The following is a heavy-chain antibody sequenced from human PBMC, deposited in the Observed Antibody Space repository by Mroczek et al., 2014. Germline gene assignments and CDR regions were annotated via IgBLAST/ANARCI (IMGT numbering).Heavy chain of an antibody. CDR3: AREGIAAAGIY. V-gene: IGHV1-18*01. CDR2: ISAYNGNT. CDR1: GYTFTSYG. J-gene: IGHJ4*02. D-gene: IGHD6-13*01. Sequence: QVQLQESGAEVKKPGASVKVSCKASGYTFTSYGISWVRQAPGQGLEWMGWISAYNGNTNYAQKLQGRVTMTRDTSISTAYMELSRLRSDDTAMYYCAREGIAAAGIYWGQGTLVTVSS.